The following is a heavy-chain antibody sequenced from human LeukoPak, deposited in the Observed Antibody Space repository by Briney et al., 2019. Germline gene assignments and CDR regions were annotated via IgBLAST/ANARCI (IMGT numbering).Heavy chain of an antibody. CDR1: GFTFSNAW. CDR3: VKVANYGGKRALDY. CDR2: IKSKTDGGTT. D-gene: IGHD4-23*01. V-gene: IGHV3-15*05. J-gene: IGHJ4*02. Sequence: GGSLRLSCAASGFTFSNAWMSWVRQAPGKGLEWVGRIKSKTDGGTTDYAAPVKGRFTISRDNSKNTVYLQMSSLRVEDTAVYYCVKVANYGGKRALDYWGQGTLVTVSS.